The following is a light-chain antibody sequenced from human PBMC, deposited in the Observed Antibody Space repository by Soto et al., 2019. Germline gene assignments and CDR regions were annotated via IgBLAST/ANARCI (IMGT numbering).Light chain of an antibody. CDR2: AGS. Sequence: QSALTQPASVSGSPGQSITISCTGTSSDVGNYNLVSWYQQHPGKAPKVMIYAGSNRPSGVSHRFSGFKSGNTASLTISGLQAEDEDDYHCCSYAGSNTDVFGTGTKLTVL. CDR1: SSDVGNYNL. CDR3: CSYAGSNTDV. V-gene: IGLV2-23*01. J-gene: IGLJ1*01.